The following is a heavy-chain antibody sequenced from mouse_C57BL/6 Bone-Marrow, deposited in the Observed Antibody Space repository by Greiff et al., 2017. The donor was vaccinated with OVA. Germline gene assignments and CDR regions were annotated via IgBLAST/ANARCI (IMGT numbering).Heavy chain of an antibody. CDR2: ISYDGSN. V-gene: IGHV3-6*01. CDR1: GYSITSGYY. Sequence: EVHLVESGPGLVKPSQSLSLTCSVTGYSITSGYYWHWIRQFPGNKLEWMGSISYDGSNNYNPSLKNRISITRDTSKNQFFLKLNSVTTEDTATYYCSREDYYYGSSYNWYFDVWGTGTTVTVSS. D-gene: IGHD1-1*01. CDR3: SREDYYYGSSYNWYFDV. J-gene: IGHJ1*03.